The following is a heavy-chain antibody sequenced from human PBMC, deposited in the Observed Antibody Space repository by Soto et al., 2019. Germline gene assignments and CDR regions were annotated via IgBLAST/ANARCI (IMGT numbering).Heavy chain of an antibody. CDR1: GGSFSGYY. J-gene: IGHJ4*02. CDR3: ARLRWEQPWVFDY. Sequence: QVQLQQWGAGLLKPSETLSLTCAVYGGSFSGYYWSWIRQPPVKGLEWIGEINHSGGTNYNPSLKSRVTILVDTSKNQFSLKLSSVTAADTAVFYCARLRWEQPWVFDYWGQGTLVTVSS. CDR2: INHSGGT. V-gene: IGHV4-34*02. D-gene: IGHD1-26*01.